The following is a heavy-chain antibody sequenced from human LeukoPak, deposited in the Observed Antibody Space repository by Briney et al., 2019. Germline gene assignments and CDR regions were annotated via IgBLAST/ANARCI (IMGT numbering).Heavy chain of an antibody. CDR1: GGSFSGYY. V-gene: IGHV4-34*01. D-gene: IGHD3-22*01. J-gene: IGHJ4*02. CDR2: INHSGST. Sequence: SETLSLTCAVYGGSFSGYYWSWIRQPPGKGLEWIGEINHSGSTNHNLSLKSRVTISVDTSKNQFSLKLSSVTAADTAVYYCARGPKYYYDSSGYYFFDYWGQGTLVTVSS. CDR3: ARGPKYYYDSSGYYFFDY.